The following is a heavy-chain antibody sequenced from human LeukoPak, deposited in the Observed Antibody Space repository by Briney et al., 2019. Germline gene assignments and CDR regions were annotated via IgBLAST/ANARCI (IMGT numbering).Heavy chain of an antibody. V-gene: IGHV3-33*01. CDR2: IWYDGSNK. Sequence: PGGSLRLSCAASGFTFSSYGMHWVRPAPGKGLEWVAVIWYDGSNKYYADSVKGRFTISRDNSKNTLYLQMNSLRAEDTAVYYCARAMYYYDSSGYYPEYFQHWGQGTLVTVSS. D-gene: IGHD3-22*01. J-gene: IGHJ1*01. CDR3: ARAMYYYDSSGYYPEYFQH. CDR1: GFTFSSYG.